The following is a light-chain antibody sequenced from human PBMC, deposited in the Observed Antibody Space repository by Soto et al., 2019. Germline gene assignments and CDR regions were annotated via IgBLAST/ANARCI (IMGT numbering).Light chain of an antibody. V-gene: IGKV3-20*01. CDR1: QSVRSNY. J-gene: IGKJ2*01. CDR3: HQDGTAPHT. CDR2: GAS. Sequence: EIVLTQSPGTLSLSPGERATLSCRASQSVRSNYLAWYQQKPGQTPRLHIYGASSRATGIPDKFGGSGSGTNFTLTISRLEPADFAVYYCHQDGTAPHTFGQGTNLEIK.